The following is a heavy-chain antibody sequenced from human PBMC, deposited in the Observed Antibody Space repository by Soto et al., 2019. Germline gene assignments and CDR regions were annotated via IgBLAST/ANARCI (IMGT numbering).Heavy chain of an antibody. CDR3: ARGGGYAVDY. D-gene: IGHD5-12*01. CDR1: GYTFTSNS. V-gene: IGHV1-18*04. J-gene: IGHJ4*02. Sequence: QVQLVQSGSELRKPGASVKVSCKASGYTFTSNSITWVRQAPGQGLEWMGWISTSSGNTKFAQKFQGRVTLTTDTSMSTAYMELTSLRSDDTAVYYCARGGGYAVDYWGQGTLVTVST. CDR2: ISTSSGNT.